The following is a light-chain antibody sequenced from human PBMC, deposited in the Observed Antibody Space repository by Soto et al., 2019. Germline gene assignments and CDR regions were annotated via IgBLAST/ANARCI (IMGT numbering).Light chain of an antibody. V-gene: IGLV2-14*03. J-gene: IGLJ1*01. CDR1: SSDIGAYDL. CDR2: EVS. Sequence: QSALTQPASVSGSPGQSITISCSGTSSDIGAYDLVSWYQQHPGRAPKLIIYEVSHRFSGLSYRFSGSKSGNTASLTISGLQADYESHYYFISYAPATTYVFGTGIKVNV. CDR3: ISYAPATTYV.